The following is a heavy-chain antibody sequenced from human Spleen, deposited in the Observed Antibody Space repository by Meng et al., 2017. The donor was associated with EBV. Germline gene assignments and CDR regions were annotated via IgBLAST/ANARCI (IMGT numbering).Heavy chain of an antibody. J-gene: IGHJ4*02. CDR2: INPRGAIT. CDR1: GYTFTNYC. D-gene: IGHD2-21*02. CDR3: ARGLVVTALTDY. V-gene: IGHV1-46*04. Sequence: QVQLVQSGAEVKKAGASVKVSCKASGYTFTNYCIHWVRQAPGQGLEWMGRINPRGAITTYAQELQGRVTMTRDTSISTAYMELSSLTSEDTAVYYCARGLVVTALTDYWGQGTLVTVSS.